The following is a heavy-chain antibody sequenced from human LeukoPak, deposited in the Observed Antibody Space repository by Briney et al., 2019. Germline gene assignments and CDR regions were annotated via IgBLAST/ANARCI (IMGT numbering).Heavy chain of an antibody. CDR1: GFTFTNFA. V-gene: IGHV3-30*04. CDR3: AKDIAMIVVASFDY. J-gene: IGHJ4*02. CDR2: IAFDGSEK. Sequence: GGSLRLSCVASGFTFTNFALHWVRQAPGKGLEWVALIAFDGSEKYYADSVKGRFTISRDDSKNTLYLQMNSLRAEDTAVYYCAKDIAMIVVASFDYWGQGTLVTVSS. D-gene: IGHD3-22*01.